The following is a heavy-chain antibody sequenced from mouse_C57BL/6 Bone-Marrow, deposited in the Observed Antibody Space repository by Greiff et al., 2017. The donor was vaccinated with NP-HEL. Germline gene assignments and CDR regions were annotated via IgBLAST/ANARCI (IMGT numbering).Heavy chain of an antibody. J-gene: IGHJ2*01. D-gene: IGHD1-1*01. Sequence: QVQLQQPGAELVMPGASVKLSCKASGYTFTSYWMHWVKQRPGQGLEWIGELDPSDSYTNYNQKFKGKSTLTVDKSSSTAYMQLSSLTSEDSAVYYCARPTYGSSYFYYFDYWGQGTTLTVSS. V-gene: IGHV1-69*01. CDR2: LDPSDSYT. CDR3: ARPTYGSSYFYYFDY. CDR1: GYTFTSYW.